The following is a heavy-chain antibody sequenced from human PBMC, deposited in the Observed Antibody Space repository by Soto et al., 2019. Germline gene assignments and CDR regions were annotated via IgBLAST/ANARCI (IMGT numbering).Heavy chain of an antibody. D-gene: IGHD5-12*01. CDR2: ISGSGGST. J-gene: IGHJ3*02. Sequence: GGSLRLSCGASGFTFSSYAMSWVRQAPGKGLEWVSAISGSGGSTYYADSVKGRFTISRDNSKNTLYLQMNSLRAEDTAVYYCAKVRDGYNYGRDAFDIWGQGTMVTVSS. CDR1: GFTFSSYA. CDR3: AKVRDGYNYGRDAFDI. V-gene: IGHV3-23*01.